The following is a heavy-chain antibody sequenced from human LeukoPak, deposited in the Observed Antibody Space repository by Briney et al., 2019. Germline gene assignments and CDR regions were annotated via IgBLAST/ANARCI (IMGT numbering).Heavy chain of an antibody. Sequence: PGGSLRLSCVGSGFNFSDYYMSWIRQAPGKGLEWISYISPNAVNRYYVDSVKGRFTVSRDNAKNSLFLRMSSLRVEDTAVYYCARDHTYYYGSGTYRWATFDYWGQGTLVTVSS. J-gene: IGHJ4*02. D-gene: IGHD3-10*01. CDR3: ARDHTYYYGSGTYRWATFDY. V-gene: IGHV3-11*01. CDR2: ISPNAVNR. CDR1: GFNFSDYY.